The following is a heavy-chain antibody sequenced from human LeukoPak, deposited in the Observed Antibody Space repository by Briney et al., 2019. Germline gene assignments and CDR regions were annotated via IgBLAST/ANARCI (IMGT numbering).Heavy chain of an antibody. Sequence: ASVKVSCKASGYTFTGYYIHWVRQAPGQGLEWMGWINPNSGGTKYAQKLQGRVTMTTDTSTSTAYMELRSLRSDDTAVYYCARACIAVAGEFDYWGQGTLVTVSS. CDR2: INPNSGGT. J-gene: IGHJ4*02. CDR1: GYTFTGYY. V-gene: IGHV1-2*02. CDR3: ARACIAVAGEFDY. D-gene: IGHD6-19*01.